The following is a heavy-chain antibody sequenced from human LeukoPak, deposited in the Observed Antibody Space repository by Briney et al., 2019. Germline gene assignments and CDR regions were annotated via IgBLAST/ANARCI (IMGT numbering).Heavy chain of an antibody. V-gene: IGHV1-24*01. CDR1: GYTLTELS. Sequence: ASVKVSCKVSGYTLTELSMHWVRQAPGKGLEWMGGFDPEDGETIYAQKFQGRVTMTEDTSTDTAYMELSSLRSEDTAVYYCATVSLIVVVNIFDYWGQGTLVTVSS. D-gene: IGHD3-22*01. J-gene: IGHJ4*02. CDR3: ATVSLIVVVNIFDY. CDR2: FDPEDGET.